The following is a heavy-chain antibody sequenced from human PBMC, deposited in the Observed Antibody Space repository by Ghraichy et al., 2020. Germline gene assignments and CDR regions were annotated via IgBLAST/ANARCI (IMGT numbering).Heavy chain of an antibody. CDR3: AGPPLYVDIVATIYQSGAPYAFDI. CDR1: GGTFSSYA. Sequence: SLKVSCKASGGTFSSYAISWVRQAPGQGLEWMGGIIPIFGTANYAQKFQGRVTITADESTSTAYMELSSLRSEDTAVYYCAGPPLYVDIVATIYQSGAPYAFDIWGQGTMVTVSS. CDR2: IIPIFGTA. D-gene: IGHD5-12*01. V-gene: IGHV1-69*13. J-gene: IGHJ3*02.